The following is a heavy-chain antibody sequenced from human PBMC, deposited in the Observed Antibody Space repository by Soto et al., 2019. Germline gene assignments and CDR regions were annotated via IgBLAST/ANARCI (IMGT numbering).Heavy chain of an antibody. D-gene: IGHD3-10*01. J-gene: IGHJ6*02. V-gene: IGHV4-31*03. CDR2: IYYSGST. CDR1: GGSISSGGYY. Sequence: SETLSLTCTVSGGSISSGGYYWSWIRQHPGKGLEWIGYIYYSGSTYYNPSLKSRVTISVDTSKNQFSLKLSSVTAADTAVYYCARVYYYGSGSYSVWGQGTTVTVSS. CDR3: ARVYYYGSGSYSV.